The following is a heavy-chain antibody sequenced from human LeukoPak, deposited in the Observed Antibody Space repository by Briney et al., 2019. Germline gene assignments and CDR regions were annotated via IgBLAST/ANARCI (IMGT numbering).Heavy chain of an antibody. Sequence: PSETLSLTCAVHGGSFRGYYWRWIRQPPGKGLGRSGEINPSGSANYTPSLKSRVTISVDTSKNQFSLKLSSVTAADTAVYYCASERFLEWSDGYDAFDIWGQGTMVTVSS. CDR3: ASERFLEWSDGYDAFDI. V-gene: IGHV4-34*01. CDR1: GGSFRGYY. CDR2: INPSGSA. D-gene: IGHD3-3*01. J-gene: IGHJ3*02.